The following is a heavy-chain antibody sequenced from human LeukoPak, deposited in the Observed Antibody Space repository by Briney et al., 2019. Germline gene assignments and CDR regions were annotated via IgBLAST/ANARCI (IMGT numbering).Heavy chain of an antibody. CDR2: INHSGST. V-gene: IGHV4-34*01. D-gene: IGHD6-13*01. J-gene: IGHJ6*03. Sequence: SETLSLTCAVYGGSFSGYYWSWIRQPPGKGLEWIGEINHSGSTNYNPSLKSRVTISVDTSKNQFSLSLNSVTAADTAVYYCARRGGRLAAAGPPWYYYYFMDVWGNGTTVTISS. CDR1: GGSFSGYY. CDR3: ARRGGRLAAAGPPWYYYYFMDV.